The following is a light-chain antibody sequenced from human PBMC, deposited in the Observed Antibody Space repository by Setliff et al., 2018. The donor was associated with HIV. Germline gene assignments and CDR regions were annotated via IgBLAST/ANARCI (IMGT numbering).Light chain of an antibody. CDR2: NAS. CDR1: SSNIGAYES. J-gene: IGLJ2*01. CDR3: CSFAGSDSWI. V-gene: IGLV2-23*01. Sequence: SALTQPASVSGSPGQSITISCTGSSSNIGAYESVSWYQQHPGEVPKLIIYNASKRPSGVSNRFSGSKSGNTASLTISSLQAEDEADYYCCSFAGSDSWIFAGGTKVTVL.